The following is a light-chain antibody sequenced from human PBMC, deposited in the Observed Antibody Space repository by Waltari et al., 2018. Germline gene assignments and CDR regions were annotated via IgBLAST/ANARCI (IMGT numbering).Light chain of an antibody. Sequence: QSALTQPPSASGSPGQSVTISCTGTSSDVGGYNYVSWYQQHPGKAPKLMIYDVSKRPSGVPDRFSGSKSGNTASLTASGLQAEDEADYYCSSYAGSNNLVFGGGTKLTVL. CDR3: SSYAGSNNLV. CDR2: DVS. J-gene: IGLJ2*01. CDR1: SSDVGGYNY. V-gene: IGLV2-8*01.